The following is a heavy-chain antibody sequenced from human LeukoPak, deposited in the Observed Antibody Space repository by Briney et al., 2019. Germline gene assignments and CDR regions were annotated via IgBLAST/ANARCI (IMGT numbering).Heavy chain of an antibody. D-gene: IGHD7-27*01. Sequence: GGSLRLSCTASGFIFGDYAVIWIRQAPGKGLEWVGFIRSKAYGGTTEYAASVKGRFTISRDDSKSIGYLQMNSLKTEDTAVYYCARDAHTNTWGPQYYYYGMDVWGQGTTVSVSS. V-gene: IGHV3-49*03. CDR2: IRSKAYGGTT. CDR3: ARDAHTNTWGPQYYYYGMDV. CDR1: GFIFGDYA. J-gene: IGHJ6*02.